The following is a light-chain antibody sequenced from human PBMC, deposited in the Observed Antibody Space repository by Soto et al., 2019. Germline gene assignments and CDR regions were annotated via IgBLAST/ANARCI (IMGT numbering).Light chain of an antibody. CDR2: GAS. Sequence: EIGLTQSPATLSSFPGDRVTLSCRASQYINTRLAWYQHRPGQAPRLLIYGASTRATGIPDRFSGSGSGTDFTLTISRLEPEDFAVYYCQQYGSSGTFGGGTKV. CDR1: QYINTR. CDR3: QQYGSSGT. J-gene: IGKJ4*02. V-gene: IGKV3-20*01.